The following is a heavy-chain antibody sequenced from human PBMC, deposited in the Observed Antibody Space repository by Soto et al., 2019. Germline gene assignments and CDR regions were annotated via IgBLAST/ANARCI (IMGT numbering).Heavy chain of an antibody. CDR3: TRDASRDSSARGWFDP. D-gene: IGHD6-13*01. CDR2: ISSNSAYI. V-gene: IGHV3-21*01. CDR1: GFTFRSFT. J-gene: IGHJ5*02. Sequence: GGSLRLSCAASGFTFRSFTMNWVGQAPGKGLEWVSTISSNSAYIYYTDALRGRFTISRDNAKNSLHLQMNSLRAEDTAVYYCTRDASRDSSARGWFDPWGQGTLVTVSS.